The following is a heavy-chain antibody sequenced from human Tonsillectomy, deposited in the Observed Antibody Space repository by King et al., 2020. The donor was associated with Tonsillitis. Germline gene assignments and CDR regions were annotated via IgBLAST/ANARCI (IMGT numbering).Heavy chain of an antibody. Sequence: QLQESGPGLVKPSETLSLTCTVSGGSITSTTYYWGWIRQPPGKGLEWIGSISYSGNTYYSPSLKSRLTISVDTSKNHFSLKLSSVTAAATAVYYCARDSVITMVRGVRIGGMDVWGQGTTVTVSS. D-gene: IGHD3-10*01. CDR2: ISYSGNT. CDR3: ARDSVITMVRGVRIGGMDV. V-gene: IGHV4-39*07. CDR1: GGSITSTTYY. J-gene: IGHJ6*02.